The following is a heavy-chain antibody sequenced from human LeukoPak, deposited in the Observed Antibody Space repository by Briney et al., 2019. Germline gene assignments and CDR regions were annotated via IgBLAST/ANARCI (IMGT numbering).Heavy chain of an antibody. D-gene: IGHD6-13*01. Sequence: GGSLRLSCVASGFTFSSYSMHWVRQAPGKGLEWVAVISYDGSNKYYADSVKGRFTISRDNSKNTLYLQMNSLRAEDTAVYYCARDRAAAGWGNYYYYGMDVWGQGTTVTVSS. CDR1: GFTFSSYS. V-gene: IGHV3-30*04. CDR2: ISYDGSNK. J-gene: IGHJ6*02. CDR3: ARDRAAAGWGNYYYYGMDV.